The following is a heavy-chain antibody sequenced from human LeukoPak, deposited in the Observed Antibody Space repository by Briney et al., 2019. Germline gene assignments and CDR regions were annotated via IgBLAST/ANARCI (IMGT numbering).Heavy chain of an antibody. CDR3: ARYWSSWSADY. CDR1: GFTVSSNY. D-gene: IGHD6-13*01. Sequence: GSLRLSCAASGFTVSSNYMSWVRQAPGKGLEWVSVIYSGGSTYYADSVKGRFTISRDNAKNSLHLQMDSLRAEDTAVYYCARYWSSWSADYWGQGTLVTVSS. J-gene: IGHJ4*02. V-gene: IGHV3-66*01. CDR2: IYSGGST.